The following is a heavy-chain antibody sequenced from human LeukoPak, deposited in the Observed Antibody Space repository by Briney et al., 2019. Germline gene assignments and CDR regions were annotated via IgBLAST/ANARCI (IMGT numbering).Heavy chain of an antibody. CDR1: GGTFSSYA. D-gene: IGHD5-18*01. CDR2: IIHIFGTA. J-gene: IGHJ4*02. Sequence: SVKVSCKASGGTFSSYAISWVRQAPGQGLEWMGGIIHIFGTANYAQKFQGRVTITADESTSTAYMELSSLRSEDTAVYYCASSGGYSYGFAQLWGQGTLVTVSS. V-gene: IGHV1-69*13. CDR3: ASSGGYSYGFAQL.